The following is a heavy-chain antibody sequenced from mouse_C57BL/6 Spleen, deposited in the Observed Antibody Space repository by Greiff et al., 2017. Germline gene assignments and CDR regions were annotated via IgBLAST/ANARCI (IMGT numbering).Heavy chain of an antibody. V-gene: IGHV1-72*01. CDR1: GYTFTSYW. D-gene: IGHD1-1*01. CDR2: IDPNSGGT. J-gene: IGHJ4*01. CDR3: ARDLLLRSYYAMDY. Sequence: QVQLKQPGAELVKPGASVKLSCKASGYTFTSYWMHWVKQRPGRGLEWIGRIDPNSGGTKYNEKFKSKATLTVDKPSSTAYMQLSSLTSEDSAVYYCARDLLLRSYYAMDYWGQGTSVTVSS.